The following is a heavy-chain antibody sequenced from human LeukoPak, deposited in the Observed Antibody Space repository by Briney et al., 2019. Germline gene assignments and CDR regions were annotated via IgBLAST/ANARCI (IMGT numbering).Heavy chain of an antibody. CDR3: AKVAPGYCSSTSCYRGIDY. CDR2: ISGGGGST. CDR1: GFTFSNYA. D-gene: IGHD2-2*01. Sequence: GGSLRLSCAASGFTFSNYAMNWVRQGPGRGLEWVLGISGGGGSTWYADSVQGRFTISRDDSKNTVYLQMNSLRSEDTAIYYCAKVAPGYCSSTSCYRGIDYWGQGTLVTVSS. V-gene: IGHV3-23*01. J-gene: IGHJ4*02.